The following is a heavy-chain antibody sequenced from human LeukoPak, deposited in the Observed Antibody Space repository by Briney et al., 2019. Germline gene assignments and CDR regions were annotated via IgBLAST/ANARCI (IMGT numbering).Heavy chain of an antibody. CDR3: AREVGGSGSYYNEVYYYYYMDA. J-gene: IGHJ6*03. Sequence: GGSLRLSCAASGFAFSSYWMHWVRQAPGKGLVWVPRINSDGSSTSYADSVKGRFTISRDNAKNSLYLQMNSLRAEDTALYYCAREVGGSGSYYNEVYYYYYMDAWGKGTTVTVSS. CDR1: GFAFSSYW. V-gene: IGHV3-74*01. D-gene: IGHD3-10*01. CDR2: INSDGSST.